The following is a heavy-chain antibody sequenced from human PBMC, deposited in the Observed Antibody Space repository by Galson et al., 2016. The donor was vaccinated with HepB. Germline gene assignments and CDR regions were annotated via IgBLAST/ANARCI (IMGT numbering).Heavy chain of an antibody. J-gene: IGHJ6*02. CDR3: ARGTQLRWTRDYSYYGMDV. Sequence: SVKVSFKASGGTFSNNAFSWVRQAPGLGLEWMGGIIPIFGTADYAQKFKGRVTITADESTNIAYMEVSSLRSEDTAIYYCARGTQLRWTRDYSYYGMDVWGPGTTVTVSS. D-gene: IGHD4-23*01. CDR1: GGTFSNNA. CDR2: IIPIFGTA. V-gene: IGHV1-69*13.